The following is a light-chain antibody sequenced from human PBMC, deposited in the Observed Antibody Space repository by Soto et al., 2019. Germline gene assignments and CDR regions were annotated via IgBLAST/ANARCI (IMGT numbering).Light chain of an antibody. CDR1: SSDVGGYNY. CDR2: DVS. CDR3: SSYTSSSTLDV. Sequence: SAVSQPGTECGSRWQSITISCTGTSSDVGGYNYVSWYQQHPGKAPKLMIYDVSNRPSGVSNRFSGSKSGNTASLTISGLQAEDEADYYCSSYTSSSTLDVFGTGTKVTVL. V-gene: IGLV2-14*01. J-gene: IGLJ1*01.